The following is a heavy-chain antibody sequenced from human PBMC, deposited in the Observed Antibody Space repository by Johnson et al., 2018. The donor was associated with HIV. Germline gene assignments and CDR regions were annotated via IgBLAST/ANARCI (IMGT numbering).Heavy chain of an antibody. CDR1: GFTVSSNY. Sequence: QVQLVESGGGLVQPGGSLRLSCAASGFTVSSNYMSWVRQAPGKGLEWVAVIWYDGSNKYYADSVKGRFTISRDNSKNTLYLQMNSLKTDDTAVYYCTTDWPLGYFDGLSPVALDVWGKGTVVTVPS. J-gene: IGHJ3*01. CDR3: TTDWPLGYFDGLSPVALDV. CDR2: IWYDGSNK. V-gene: IGHV3-33*08. D-gene: IGHD3-9*01.